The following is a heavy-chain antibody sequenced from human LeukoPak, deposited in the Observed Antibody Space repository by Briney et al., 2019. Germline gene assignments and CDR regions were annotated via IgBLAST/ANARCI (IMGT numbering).Heavy chain of an antibody. D-gene: IGHD3-3*01. CDR2: INAGNGNT. CDR1: GYTFTSYA. Sequence: ASVTVSFTASGYTFTSYAMHWVRQAPGQRLEWMGWINAGNGNTKYSQKFQGRVTITRDTSASTAYMELSSLRSEDTAVYYCARGAKPRITIFGVVKENWFDPWGQGTLVTVSS. CDR3: ARGAKPRITIFGVVKENWFDP. V-gene: IGHV1-3*01. J-gene: IGHJ5*02.